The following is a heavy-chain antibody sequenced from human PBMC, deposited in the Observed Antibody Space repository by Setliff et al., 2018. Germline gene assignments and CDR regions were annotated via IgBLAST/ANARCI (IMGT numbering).Heavy chain of an antibody. CDR1: GFTFSSYW. D-gene: IGHD2-2*01. V-gene: IGHV3-23*01. CDR2: ITHSGWDT. Sequence: GALRLSCAASGFTFSSYWMSWVRQAPGKGLEWNSAITHSGWDTYHADSVKGRFTISRANSQNTLFLQMNSLRVEDTAVYFCVKGSSDSRPYYFDYWGQGMLVTVS. CDR3: VKGSSDSRPYYFDY. J-gene: IGHJ4*02.